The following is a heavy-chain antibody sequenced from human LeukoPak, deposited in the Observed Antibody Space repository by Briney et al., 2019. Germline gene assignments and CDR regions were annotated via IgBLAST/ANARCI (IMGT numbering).Heavy chain of an antibody. CDR3: ASHYSGSGSYYMDV. V-gene: IGHV3-53*01. CDR1: GFTVSINY. CDR2: IYSGGNT. D-gene: IGHD3-10*01. J-gene: IGHJ6*02. Sequence: SGGSLRLSCTASGFTVSINYMSWVRQAPGKGLEWVSVIYSGGNTYYADSVKGRFTTSRDNSKNTLYLQMNNLRADDTAVYYCASHYSGSGSYYMDVWGQGTTVTVSS.